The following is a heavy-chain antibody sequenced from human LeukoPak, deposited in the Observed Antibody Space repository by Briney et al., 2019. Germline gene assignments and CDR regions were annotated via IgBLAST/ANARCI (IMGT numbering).Heavy chain of an antibody. Sequence: SETLSLTCTVSGGSISSGDYYWSWIRQPPGKGLEWIGYIYYSGSTYYNPSLKSRVTISVDTSKNQFSLKLSSVTAADTAVYYCAREERGVGVPPSAFDIWGQGTMVTVSS. D-gene: IGHD1-26*01. CDR1: GGSISSGDYY. J-gene: IGHJ3*02. CDR2: IYYSGST. V-gene: IGHV4-30-4*01. CDR3: AREERGVGVPPSAFDI.